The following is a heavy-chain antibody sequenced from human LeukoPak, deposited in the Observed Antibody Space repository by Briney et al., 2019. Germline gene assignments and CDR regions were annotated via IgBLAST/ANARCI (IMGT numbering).Heavy chain of an antibody. Sequence: PSETLSLTCTVSGGSISTFYWTWIRQLAGKGLEWIGRINNSGSTNYNPSLRSRVSMSVDRSKNQFSVTLSSVTAADTAVYFCAREGGDPRWLDPWGQGTLVTVSS. CDR3: AREGGDPRWLDP. CDR2: INNSGST. D-gene: IGHD6-25*01. J-gene: IGHJ5*02. CDR1: GGSISTFY. V-gene: IGHV4-4*07.